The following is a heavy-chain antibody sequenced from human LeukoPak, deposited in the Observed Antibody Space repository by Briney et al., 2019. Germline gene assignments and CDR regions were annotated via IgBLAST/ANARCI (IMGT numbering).Heavy chain of an antibody. Sequence: GGSLRLSCAASGFTFSSFAMSWVRQAPGKGLEWVSAISGSGDRTYYADSVKGRLTISRDNSKNTLYLQMNSLRAEDTAVYYCAKVPRGIAAAGTCYFDYWGQGTLVTVSS. D-gene: IGHD6-13*01. J-gene: IGHJ4*02. CDR2: ISGSGDRT. CDR3: AKVPRGIAAAGTCYFDY. CDR1: GFTFSSFA. V-gene: IGHV3-23*01.